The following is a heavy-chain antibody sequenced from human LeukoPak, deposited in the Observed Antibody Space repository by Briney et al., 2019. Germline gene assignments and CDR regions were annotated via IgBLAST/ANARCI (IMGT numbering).Heavy chain of an antibody. CDR1: GITFSNSA. CDR3: AKDRRAVGSLFDY. D-gene: IGHD6-19*01. J-gene: IGHJ4*02. Sequence: GGSLRLSCVPSGITFSNSALSWVRQAPGKGLEWVSAISGSGGSTYYADSVKGRFTISRDNSKNTLYLQMNSPRAEDTAVYYCAKDRRAVGSLFDYWGQGTLVTVSS. V-gene: IGHV3-23*01. CDR2: ISGSGGST.